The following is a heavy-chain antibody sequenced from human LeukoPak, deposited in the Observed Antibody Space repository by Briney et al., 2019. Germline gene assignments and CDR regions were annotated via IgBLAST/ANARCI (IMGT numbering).Heavy chain of an antibody. J-gene: IGHJ4*02. Sequence: PGGSLRLSCAAAGFTFSRYGMDWVRQAPGKGLEWVSYISSSSSTIYYADSVKGRFTISRDNAKNSLYLQMNSLRAEDTAVYYCARASSGYYYGDYFDYWGQGTLVTVSS. CDR1: GFTFSRYG. CDR2: ISSSSSTI. V-gene: IGHV3-48*04. CDR3: ARASSGYYYGDYFDY. D-gene: IGHD3-22*01.